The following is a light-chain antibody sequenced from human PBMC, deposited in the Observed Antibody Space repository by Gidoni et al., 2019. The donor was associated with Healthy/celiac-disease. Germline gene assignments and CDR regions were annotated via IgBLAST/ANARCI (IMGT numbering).Light chain of an antibody. CDR3: QQYGTSPYT. Sequence: EIVLTQSPGTLSLSPGESATLSCRASQTISSSYLAWYQQKPGQAPRLLIYVASTRATGIPDRISGSGSGTDFTLTISRLEPEDFAVYYCQQYGTSPYTFGQGTKLEIK. CDR1: QTISSSY. CDR2: VAS. J-gene: IGKJ2*01. V-gene: IGKV3-20*01.